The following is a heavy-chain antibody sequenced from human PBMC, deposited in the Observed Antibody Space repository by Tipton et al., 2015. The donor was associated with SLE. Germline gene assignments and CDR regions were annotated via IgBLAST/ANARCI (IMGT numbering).Heavy chain of an antibody. CDR2: INHSGST. V-gene: IGHV4-39*07. J-gene: IGHJ5*02. Sequence: TLSLTCTVSGGSISSSRYYWGWIRQPPGKGLEWIGEINHSGSTNYNPSLKSRVTISVDTSKNQFSLKLSSVTAADTAVYYCARVTELLWFGEARGWVDPWDQGTLVTVSS. CDR3: ARVTELLWFGEARGWVDP. CDR1: GGSISSSRYY. D-gene: IGHD3-10*01.